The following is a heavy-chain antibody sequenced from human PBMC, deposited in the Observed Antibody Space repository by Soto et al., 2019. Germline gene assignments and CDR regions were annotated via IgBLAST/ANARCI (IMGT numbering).Heavy chain of an antibody. J-gene: IGHJ4*02. D-gene: IGHD3-3*01. CDR2: ISGSGGST. Sequence: HPGGSLRLSCAASGFTFSTYCMSWVRQAPGKGLEWVSAISGSGGSTYYADSVKGRFTISRDNSKNTLYLQMNSLRAEDTAVYYCAKVGYDFWNQRADYWGQGTLVTVSS. CDR1: GFTFSTYC. V-gene: IGHV3-23*01. CDR3: AKVGYDFWNQRADY.